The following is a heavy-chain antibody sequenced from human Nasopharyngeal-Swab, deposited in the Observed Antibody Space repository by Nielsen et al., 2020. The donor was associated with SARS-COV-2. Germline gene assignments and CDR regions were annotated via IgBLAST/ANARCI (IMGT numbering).Heavy chain of an antibody. V-gene: IGHV3-49*02. Sequence: WIRQPPGKGLEWVGFIRSKAYGGTTEYAASVKGRFTISRDDSKSIAYLQMNSLKTEDTAVYYCTRDLYNWNHDAFDIWGQGTMVTVPS. CDR3: TRDLYNWNHDAFDI. CDR2: IRSKAYGGTT. J-gene: IGHJ3*02. D-gene: IGHD1-20*01.